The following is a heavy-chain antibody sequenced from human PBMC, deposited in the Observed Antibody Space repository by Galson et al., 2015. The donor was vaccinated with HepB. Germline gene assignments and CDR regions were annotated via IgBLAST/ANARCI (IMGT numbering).Heavy chain of an antibody. D-gene: IGHD6-13*01. V-gene: IGHV3-23*01. CDR3: AKDRGFSIAAADY. J-gene: IGHJ4*02. CDR2: ISGGGGST. CDR1: GFTFSSYA. Sequence: SLRLSCAASGFTFSSYAMSWVRQAPGKGLEWVSAISGGGGSTYYADSVKGRFTISRDNSKNTLYLQMNSLRAEDTAVYYCAKDRGFSIAAADYWGQGTLVTVSS.